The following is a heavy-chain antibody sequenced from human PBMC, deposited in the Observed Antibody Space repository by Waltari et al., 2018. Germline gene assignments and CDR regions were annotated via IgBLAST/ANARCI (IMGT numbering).Heavy chain of an antibody. CDR3: AREKTVGSPDYVGGIDY. CDR1: GFTFSDYY. V-gene: IGHV3-11*01. Sequence: QVQLVESGGGLVKPGGSLKLSCVTSGFTFSDYYLTWVGQAPGKGLEWVSNISDGGRTTYYADAGKGRFTISRDNANSLLFLQMNNVRAEDTAFYFCAREKTVGSPDYVGGIDYWGQGTLVTVAS. D-gene: IGHD4-17*01. J-gene: IGHJ4*02. CDR2: ISDGGRTT.